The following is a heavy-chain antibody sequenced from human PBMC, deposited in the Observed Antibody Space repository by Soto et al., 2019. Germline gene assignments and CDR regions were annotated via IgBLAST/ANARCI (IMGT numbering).Heavy chain of an antibody. CDR2: ISGSGGST. CDR3: AKDGGRGYDAFDF. Sequence: EVQLWESGGGLVQPGGSLRLSCAASGFTFSSYAMSWVRQAPGKGLEWISAISGSGGSTYYADSVKGRFTISRDNSKNTLYLQMSSLRGEDTAVYYCAKDGGRGYDAFDFWGQGTMVTVSS. D-gene: IGHD3-16*01. J-gene: IGHJ3*01. CDR1: GFTFSSYA. V-gene: IGHV3-23*01.